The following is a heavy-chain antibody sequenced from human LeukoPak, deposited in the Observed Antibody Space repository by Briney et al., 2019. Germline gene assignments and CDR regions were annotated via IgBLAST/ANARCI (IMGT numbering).Heavy chain of an antibody. CDR2: INHNGETI. V-gene: IGHV3-48*01. Sequence: GGSLRLSCAASGFTFSSYVMSWVRQAPGKGLEWVSYINHNGETIYYADSVKGRFTISRDNAKNALYLQMNSLRAEDTAVYYCARLHAAAGMMWGQGTLVTVSS. J-gene: IGHJ4*02. CDR1: GFTFSSYV. D-gene: IGHD6-13*01. CDR3: ARLHAAAGMM.